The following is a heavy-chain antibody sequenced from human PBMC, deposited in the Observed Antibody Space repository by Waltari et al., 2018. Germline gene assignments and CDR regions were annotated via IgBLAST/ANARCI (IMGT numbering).Heavy chain of an antibody. CDR1: GYTFTSYG. Sequence: QVQLVQSGAEVKKPGASVKVSCKASGYTFTSYGISWVRQAPGQGLEWMGWISAYNGNTNYAHKLQGRVTMTTDTSTSTAYMELRSLRSDDTAVYYCARDQNQYYDFWSGLYYYYGMDVWGQGTTVTVSS. V-gene: IGHV1-18*01. CDR2: ISAYNGNT. D-gene: IGHD3-3*01. J-gene: IGHJ6*02. CDR3: ARDQNQYYDFWSGLYYYYGMDV.